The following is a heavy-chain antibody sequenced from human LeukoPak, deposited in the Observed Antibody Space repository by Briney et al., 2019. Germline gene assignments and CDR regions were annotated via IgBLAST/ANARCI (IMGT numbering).Heavy chain of an antibody. CDR3: ARVLRSSGSPDY. V-gene: IGHV4-59*01. CDR1: GGSISSYY. CDR2: IYYSGST. J-gene: IGHJ4*02. D-gene: IGHD3-22*01. Sequence: SETLSLTCTVSGGSISSYYWGWIRQPPGKGLEWIGYIYYSGSTNYNPSLKSRVTISVDTSKNQFSLKLSSVTAADTAVYYCARVLRSSGSPDYWGQGTLVTVSS.